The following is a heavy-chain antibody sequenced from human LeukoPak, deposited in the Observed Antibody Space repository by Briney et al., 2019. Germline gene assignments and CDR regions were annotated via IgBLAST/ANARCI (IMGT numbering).Heavy chain of an antibody. CDR3: ARHEHFHGDYKGAFDI. Sequence: SETLSLTCTVPGGSISSYYWSWIRQPPGKGLEWIGYIYYSGSTNYNPSLKSRVTISVDTSKNQFSLKLSSVTAADTAVYYCARHEHFHGDYKGAFDIWGQGTMVTVSS. CDR1: GGSISSYY. J-gene: IGHJ3*02. D-gene: IGHD4-17*01. V-gene: IGHV4-59*08. CDR2: IYYSGST.